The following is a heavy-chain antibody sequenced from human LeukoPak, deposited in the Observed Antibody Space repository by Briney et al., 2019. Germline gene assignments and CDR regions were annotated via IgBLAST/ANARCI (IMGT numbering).Heavy chain of an antibody. Sequence: ASVKVSCKASGYSFSSHDINWVRQATGQGLEWMGWMNPKSGNTDHAQKFQGRVTMSRNTSISVAYMELSSLRSEDTAVYYCARGLTYYYDSIDYWGQGTLVTVSS. V-gene: IGHV1-8*01. CDR1: GYSFSSHD. CDR2: MNPKSGNT. J-gene: IGHJ4*02. CDR3: ARGLTYYYDSIDY. D-gene: IGHD3-22*01.